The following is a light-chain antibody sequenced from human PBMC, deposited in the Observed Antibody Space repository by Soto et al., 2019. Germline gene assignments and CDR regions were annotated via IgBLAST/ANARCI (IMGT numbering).Light chain of an antibody. CDR1: SGHSSYA. V-gene: IGLV4-69*01. Sequence: QPVLTQSPSASASLGASVKLTCTLSSGHSSYAIAWHQQQPEKGPRYLMKLSSDGSHSKGDGIPDRFSGSSSGAERYLTTSSLKSEDEADYYCQTWDTGARVVFGGGTKVTVL. CDR2: LSSDGSH. CDR3: QTWDTGARVV. J-gene: IGLJ2*01.